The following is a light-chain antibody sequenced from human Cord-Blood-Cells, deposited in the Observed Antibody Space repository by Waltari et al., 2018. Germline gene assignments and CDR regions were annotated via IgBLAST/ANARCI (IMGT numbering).Light chain of an antibody. V-gene: IGKV3-20*01. CDR3: QQYGSSHT. CDR2: GAS. CDR1: QSVSSSY. J-gene: IGKJ1*01. Sequence: VLTPSPGTLSLSPGERATLSCRASQSVSSSYLAWYQQKPGQAPRRLIYGASSRATGIPDRFSGSGSGTDFTLTISRLEPEDFAVYYCQQYGSSHTFGQGTKVEIK.